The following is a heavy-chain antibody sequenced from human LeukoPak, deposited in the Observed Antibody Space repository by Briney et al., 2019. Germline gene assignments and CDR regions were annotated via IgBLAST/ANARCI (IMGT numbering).Heavy chain of an antibody. CDR3: ARTAYPSSSWFDP. CDR1: GYTFTSSG. Sequence: ASVKVSCKGSGYTFTSSGISWVRRAPGQGLEWMGWIHPNSGGTKFAQSFQGRVTLTRDTSITTASMELSSLISNDTAVYFCARTAYPSSSWFDPWGQGTQVTVSS. CDR2: IHPNSGGT. J-gene: IGHJ5*02. D-gene: IGHD6-6*01. V-gene: IGHV1-2*02.